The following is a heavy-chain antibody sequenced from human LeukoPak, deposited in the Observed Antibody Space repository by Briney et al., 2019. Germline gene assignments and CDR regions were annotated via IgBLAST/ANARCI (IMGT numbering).Heavy chain of an antibody. Sequence: GGSLRLSCAASGFTFSSYGMHWVRQAPGKGLEWVAFIRYDGNIKYYADSVKGRFTNTRDNSKNTLYLQMNSLRAEDTAVYYCAKDPDCTSGICYTFFDYWGQGTLVTVSS. V-gene: IGHV3-30*02. D-gene: IGHD2-8*01. CDR3: AKDPDCTSGICYTFFDY. CDR1: GFTFSSYG. J-gene: IGHJ4*02. CDR2: IRYDGNIK.